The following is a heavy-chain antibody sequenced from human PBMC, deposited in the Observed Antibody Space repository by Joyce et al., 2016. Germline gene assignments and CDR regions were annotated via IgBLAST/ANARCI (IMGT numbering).Heavy chain of an antibody. CDR2: IGTGGDP. J-gene: IGHJ3*02. Sequence: EVQLVEAGGALVQPGGSLRLSCAASGFTLSAYEIHWVRKTTGKGLEGFSAIGTGGDPYYAGSVKGRFTISRENAKSSLFLQMNSLKAEDTAVYYCARERGGGMSAFDIWGQGTMVTVSS. CDR1: GFTLSAYE. V-gene: IGHV3-13*05. D-gene: IGHD3-16*01. CDR3: ARERGGGMSAFDI.